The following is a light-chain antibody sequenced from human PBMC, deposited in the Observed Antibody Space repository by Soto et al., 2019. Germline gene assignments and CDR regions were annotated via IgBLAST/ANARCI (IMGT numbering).Light chain of an antibody. J-gene: IGLJ1*01. CDR1: NIGSES. CDR2: DDS. Sequence: SYELTQPPSVSVAPGQTARITCGGNNIGSESVHWYQQRPGQAPVLVVYDDSDRPSGIPERFSGSNSANTATLTISRVEAGDEADYYCQVWYSSTDLYVFGSGTQGHRP. V-gene: IGLV3-21*02. CDR3: QVWYSSTDLYV.